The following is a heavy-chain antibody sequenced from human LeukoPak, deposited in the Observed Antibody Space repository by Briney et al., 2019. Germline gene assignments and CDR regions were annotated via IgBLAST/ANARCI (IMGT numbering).Heavy chain of an antibody. CDR3: ARAFLDTAMVIWFDP. J-gene: IGHJ5*02. D-gene: IGHD5-18*01. V-gene: IGHV1-3*01. CDR2: INAGNGNT. Sequence: ASVKVSCKASGYTFTSYAMHWVRQAPGQRLEWMGWINAGNGNTKYSQKFQGRVTMTRDTSTSTVYMELSSLRSEDTAVYYCARAFLDTAMVIWFDPWGQGTLVTVSS. CDR1: GYTFTSYA.